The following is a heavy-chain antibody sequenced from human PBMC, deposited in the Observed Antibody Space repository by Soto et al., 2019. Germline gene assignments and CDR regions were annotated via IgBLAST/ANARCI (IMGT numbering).Heavy chain of an antibody. CDR3: ASGGIAVAGTIGRYFDY. D-gene: IGHD6-19*01. Sequence: SVKVSCKASGGTFSSYAISWLRQAPGQWLEWMGGIIPIFGTANYAQKFQGRVTITADESTSTAYMELSSLRYEDTDVYYCASGGIAVAGTIGRYFDYWGQGTLVTVSS. CDR2: IIPIFGTA. J-gene: IGHJ4*02. V-gene: IGHV1-69*13. CDR1: GGTFSSYA.